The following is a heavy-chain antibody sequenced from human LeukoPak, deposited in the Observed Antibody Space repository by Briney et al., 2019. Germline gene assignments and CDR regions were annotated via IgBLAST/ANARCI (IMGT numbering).Heavy chain of an antibody. CDR1: GASIGSYY. CDR3: ARDGSPSKSPYYYYYAMDV. J-gene: IGHJ6*02. CDR2: IYHSGSA. Sequence: PSETLSLTCSVSGASIGSYYWSWIRQPPGKGLEWIGYIYHSGSADYNPSLKSRVTISVDTSKNQFSLNLSSVTAADTAVYYCARDGSPSKSPYYYYYAMDVWGQGTTVTVSS. D-gene: IGHD5-12*01. V-gene: IGHV4-59*01.